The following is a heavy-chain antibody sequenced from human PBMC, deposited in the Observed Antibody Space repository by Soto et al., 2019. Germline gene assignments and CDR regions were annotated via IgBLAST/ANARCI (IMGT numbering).Heavy chain of an antibody. CDR2: IWYDGSNK. CDR3: ARGCSGGSCYSTSYYGMDV. Sequence: QVQLVESGGGVVQPGRSLRLSCAASGFTFSSYGMHWVRQAPGKGLEWVAFIWYDGSNKYYADSVKGRFTISRDNSKNTLYLQMNSLRAEDTAVYYCARGCSGGSCYSTSYYGMDVWGQGTTVTVSS. V-gene: IGHV3-33*01. J-gene: IGHJ6*02. D-gene: IGHD2-15*01. CDR1: GFTFSSYG.